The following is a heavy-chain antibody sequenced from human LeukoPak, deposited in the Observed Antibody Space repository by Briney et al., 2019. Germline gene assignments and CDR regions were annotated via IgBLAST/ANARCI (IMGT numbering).Heavy chain of an antibody. CDR3: ARSVVYYYMDV. Sequence: PGGSLRLSCAASGFTVSRNYMSWVRQAPGKGLEWVSVLYSGGSTYYADSMKGRFIISRDNAKNSLYLQMNSLRAEDTAVYYCARSVVYYYMDVWGKGTTVTVSS. CDR2: LYSGGST. CDR1: GFTVSRNY. J-gene: IGHJ6*03. V-gene: IGHV3-53*01.